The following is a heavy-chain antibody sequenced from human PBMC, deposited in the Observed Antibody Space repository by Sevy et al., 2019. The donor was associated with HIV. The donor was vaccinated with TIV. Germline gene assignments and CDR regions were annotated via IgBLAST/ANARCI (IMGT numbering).Heavy chain of an antibody. CDR3: ARLTNIVGPTGTSNSKVFDV. CDR1: GFTFSDHY. V-gene: IGHV3-72*01. J-gene: IGHJ3*01. D-gene: IGHD1-26*01. Sequence: GESLKISCVASGFTFSDHYMDWVRQPPGKGLEWVGRSRNKANSYITDYAASVKGRFTISRDNSKNSLDLQMNSLKTEDTAVYYCARLTNIVGPTGTSNSKVFDVWGQGTVVTVSS. CDR2: SRNKANSYIT.